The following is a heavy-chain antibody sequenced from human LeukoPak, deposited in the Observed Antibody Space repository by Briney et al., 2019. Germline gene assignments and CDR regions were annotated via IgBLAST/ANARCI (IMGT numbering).Heavy chain of an antibody. V-gene: IGHV3-7*01. CDR2: IKQDGSEK. D-gene: IGHD2-15*01. CDR3: AAGSGGSRY. Sequence: GGSLRLSCAASGFTFSSYWMSWIRQAPGRGLEWVANIKQDGSEKYYADSVKGRFTISRDNARNSLYLQMSSLRVEDTAMYYCAAGSGGSRYWGQGTLATVSS. CDR1: GFTFSSYW. J-gene: IGHJ4*02.